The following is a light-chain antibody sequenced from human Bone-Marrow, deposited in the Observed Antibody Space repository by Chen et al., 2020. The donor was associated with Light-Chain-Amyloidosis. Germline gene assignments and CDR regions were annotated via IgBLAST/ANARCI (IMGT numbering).Light chain of an antibody. CDR3: SSYTITNTLV. Sequence: QAALTQPASVSASPGQSNTISCTGTSSDVGGDNHVSWYQQHPDKAPTLMIYEVTNRPSWVPARFSGSKSDTTASLTISGLQTEDEADYFCSSYTITNTLVFGSGTRVTVL. CDR1: SSDVGGDNH. J-gene: IGLJ1*01. CDR2: EVT. V-gene: IGLV2-14*01.